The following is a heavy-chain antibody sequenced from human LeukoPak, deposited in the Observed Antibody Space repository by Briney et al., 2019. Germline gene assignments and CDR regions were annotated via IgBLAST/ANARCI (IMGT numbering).Heavy chain of an antibody. J-gene: IGHJ5*02. CDR1: GGTFTSYA. CDR2: IIPIFGTA. V-gene: IGHV1-69*01. Sequence: ASVKLSCTASGGTFTSYAISWVRQAPGQGLERMGGIIPIFGTANYAQKFQGRVTITADESTSTAYMELSSLRSEDTAVYYCARLTGENWFDPWGQGTLVTVSS. D-gene: IGHD7-27*01. CDR3: ARLTGENWFDP.